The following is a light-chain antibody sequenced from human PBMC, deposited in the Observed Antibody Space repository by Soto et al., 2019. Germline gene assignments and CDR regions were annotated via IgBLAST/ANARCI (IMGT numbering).Light chain of an antibody. Sequence: SVLTPSPCTLSLSPGVRATLSCRASQLVSSSLLAWYQQKPGQAPRLLIYGASSRATGIPDRFSGSGSGTDFTLTISRLEPEDFAVYYCQQYGSSASFGFGPGSKVDIK. J-gene: IGKJ3*01. CDR2: GAS. CDR1: QLVSSSL. CDR3: QQYGSSASFG. V-gene: IGKV3-20*01.